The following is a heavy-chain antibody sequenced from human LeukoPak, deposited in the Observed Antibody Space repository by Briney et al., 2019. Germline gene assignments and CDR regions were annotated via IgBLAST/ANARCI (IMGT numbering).Heavy chain of an antibody. D-gene: IGHD2-15*01. V-gene: IGHV3-33*01. J-gene: IGHJ4*02. Sequence: GGSLRLSCAASGFTFSSYGMHWVRQAPGKGLEWVAVIWYDGNNKYYADSVKGRFTISRDNSKNTLYLQLNSLRAEDTAVYYCARQHCSGGDCYFFDWGQGTLVTVSS. CDR1: GFTFSSYG. CDR2: IWYDGNNK. CDR3: ARQHCSGGDCYFFD.